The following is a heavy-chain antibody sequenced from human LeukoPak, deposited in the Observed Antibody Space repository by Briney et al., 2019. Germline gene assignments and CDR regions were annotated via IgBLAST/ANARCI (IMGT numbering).Heavy chain of an antibody. CDR3: ARQYGSGSSYTPVVDL. J-gene: IGHJ4*02. CDR2: IYYSGST. D-gene: IGHD3-10*01. CDR1: GGSISSSSYY. Sequence: PSETLSLTCTVSGGSISSSSYYWGWIRQPPGKGLEWIGSIYYSGSTYYNPSLKSRVTISVDTSKNQFSLKLNSLTAAETAVYYCARQYGSGSSYTPVVDLWGQGTLVTVSS. V-gene: IGHV4-39*01.